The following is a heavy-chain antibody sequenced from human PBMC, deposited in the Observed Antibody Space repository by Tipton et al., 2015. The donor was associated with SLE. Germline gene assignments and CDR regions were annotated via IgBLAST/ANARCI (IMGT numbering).Heavy chain of an antibody. J-gene: IGHJ6*03. CDR1: GGSISSGGNY. D-gene: IGHD2-2*01. CDR2: IYYSGST. CDR3: AREQIVVVPPAGNTYSYFMDV. V-gene: IGHV4-31*03. Sequence: TLSLTCTVSGGSISSGGNYWSWIRQHPGKGLEWIGNIYYSGSTYFNPSLKSRVIMAVDTSKNQFSLKLTSVTAADTAVYYCAREQIVVVPPAGNTYSYFMDVWGKGTTVTVSS.